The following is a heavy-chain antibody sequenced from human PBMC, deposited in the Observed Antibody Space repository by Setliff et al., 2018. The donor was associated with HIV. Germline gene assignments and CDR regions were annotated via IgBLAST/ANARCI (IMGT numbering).Heavy chain of an antibody. CDR2: IWYDGSNK. D-gene: IGHD2-15*01. V-gene: IGHV3-33*01. J-gene: IGHJ4*02. CDR3: AGGYCSGGSCYPRDY. CDR1: GFTFSSYG. Sequence: PGGSLRLSCAASGFTFSSYGMHWVRQAPGKGLEWVAVIWYDGSNKYYADSVKGRFTISRDNSKNTVFLQMNSLRAEDTAVYYCAGGYCSGGSCYPRDYWGQGTLVTVSS.